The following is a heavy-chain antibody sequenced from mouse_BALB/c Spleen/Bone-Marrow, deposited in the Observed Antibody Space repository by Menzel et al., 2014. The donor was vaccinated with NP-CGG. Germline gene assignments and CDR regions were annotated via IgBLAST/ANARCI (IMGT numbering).Heavy chain of an antibody. J-gene: IGHJ4*01. Sequence: LQQSGGGLVKLGGSLRLSCAASGFTFSSYYMSWVRQTPEKRLELVAAITSNGGSTYYPDTVKGRFTISRDNAKNTLYLQMSSLKSEDTALYYCARHGSSYAMDYWGRGTSVTVSS. D-gene: IGHD1-1*01. V-gene: IGHV5-6-2*01. CDR3: ARHGSSYAMDY. CDR2: ITSNGGST. CDR1: GFTFSSYY.